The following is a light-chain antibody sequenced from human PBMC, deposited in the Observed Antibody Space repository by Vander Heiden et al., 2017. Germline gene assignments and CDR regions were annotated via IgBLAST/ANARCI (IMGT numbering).Light chain of an antibody. CDR1: QSINTY. V-gene: IGKV1-5*03. CDR2: KAS. Sequence: DIQMTQSPSTLSASVGDRVTITCRASQSINTYLAWYQQKPGKAPNLLIYKASILESGVPSRFSGSGSGTEFTLTISSLQPDDFATYYCLQYNSFTSTFRHETKVGI. CDR3: LQYNSFTST. J-gene: IGKJ1*01.